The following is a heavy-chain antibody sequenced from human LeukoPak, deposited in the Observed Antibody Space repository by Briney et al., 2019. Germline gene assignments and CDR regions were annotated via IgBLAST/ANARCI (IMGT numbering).Heavy chain of an antibody. D-gene: IGHD3-22*01. J-gene: IGHJ4*02. CDR2: IYYSGST. CDR1: GGSISSSSYY. Sequence: SETLSLTCTVSGGSISSSSYYWGWIRQPPGKGLEWIGSIYYSGSTYYNPSLKSRVTISVDTSKNQFSLKLSSVTAADTAVYYCARRYDSYHFDYWGQGTLVTVSS. CDR3: ARRYDSYHFDY. V-gene: IGHV4-39*01.